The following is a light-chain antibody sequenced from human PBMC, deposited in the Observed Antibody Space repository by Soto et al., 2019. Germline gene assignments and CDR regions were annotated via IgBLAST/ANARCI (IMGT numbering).Light chain of an antibody. J-gene: IGLJ2*01. CDR1: SANIGSNY. Sequence: QSVLTQPPSVSAAPGQKVTISCSGSSANIGSNYVSWYQQLPGTAPKLVIYDSDRRPSEIPDRFSGSKSGTSATLDITGLHTGDEADYFCGALDGSLSVVLFGGGTKLTVL. CDR2: DSD. CDR3: GALDGSLSVVL. V-gene: IGLV1-51*01.